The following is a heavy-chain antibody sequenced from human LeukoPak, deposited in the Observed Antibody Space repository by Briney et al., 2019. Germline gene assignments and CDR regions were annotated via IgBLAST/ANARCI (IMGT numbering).Heavy chain of an antibody. V-gene: IGHV3-7*01. J-gene: IGHJ4*02. Sequence: GESLRLSCAGSGLSFSSSWMYWVRQAPGKGLEWVANINGDGSVNHYVDSVRGRFTISRDNAKNSLYLQMNSLRAEDTAVFYCAKGFYNDAIFGYWGQGTLVTVSS. CDR2: INGDGSVN. CDR1: GLSFSSSW. D-gene: IGHD1-1*01. CDR3: AKGFYNDAIFGY.